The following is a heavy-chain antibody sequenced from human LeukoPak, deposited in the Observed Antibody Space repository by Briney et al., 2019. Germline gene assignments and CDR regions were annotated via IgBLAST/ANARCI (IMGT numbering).Heavy chain of an antibody. J-gene: IGHJ4*02. V-gene: IGHV3-23*01. CDR1: GFTFSSYA. Sequence: GGSLRLSCAASGFTFSSYAMSWVRQAPGKGLEWVSAISGSGGSTYYADSVKGRFTISRDNSKNTLYLQMNSLRAEDTAVYYCATSSLGEWIPPLDYWGQGTLVTVSS. CDR2: ISGSGGST. D-gene: IGHD3-10*01. CDR3: ATSSLGEWIPPLDY.